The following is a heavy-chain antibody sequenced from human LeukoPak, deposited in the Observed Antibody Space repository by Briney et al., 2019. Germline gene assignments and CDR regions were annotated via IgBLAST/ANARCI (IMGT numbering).Heavy chain of an antibody. D-gene: IGHD3-22*01. CDR3: ARYDYYDSSGYKIAEYFQH. V-gene: IGHV3-74*01. J-gene: IGHJ1*01. Sequence: GGSLRLSCAASGLIFSSFAMSWVRQAPGKGLVWVSRINSDGSSTSYADSVKGRFTISRDNAKNTLYLQMNSLRAEDTAVYYCARYDYYDSSGYKIAEYFQHWGQGTLVTVSS. CDR1: GLIFSSFA. CDR2: INSDGSST.